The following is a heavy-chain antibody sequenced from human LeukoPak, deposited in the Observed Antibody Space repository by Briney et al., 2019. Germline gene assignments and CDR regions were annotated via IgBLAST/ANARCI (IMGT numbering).Heavy chain of an antibody. D-gene: IGHD6-19*01. CDR3: AKDLYSSGWYGSGY. J-gene: IGHJ4*02. Sequence: GGSLRLSCAASGFTFSSYAMSWVRQAPGKGLGWVSAISGSGGSTYYADSVKGRFTISRDNSKNTLYLQMNSLRAEDTAVYYCAKDLYSSGWYGSGYWGQGTLVTVSS. V-gene: IGHV3-23*01. CDR1: GFTFSSYA. CDR2: ISGSGGST.